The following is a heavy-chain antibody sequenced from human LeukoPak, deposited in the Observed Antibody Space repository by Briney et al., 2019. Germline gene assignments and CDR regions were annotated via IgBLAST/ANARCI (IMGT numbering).Heavy chain of an antibody. V-gene: IGHV1-69*04. J-gene: IGHJ4*02. Sequence: GSSVKVSCKASGGTFSSYGISWVRQAPGQGLEWMGRIIPILGIANYAQKFQGRVTITADKSTSTAYMELSSLRSEDTAVYYCARSYCSGGSCYSGAFDYWGQGTLVTVSS. CDR1: GGTFSSYG. CDR3: ARSYCSGGSCYSGAFDY. CDR2: IIPILGIA. D-gene: IGHD2-15*01.